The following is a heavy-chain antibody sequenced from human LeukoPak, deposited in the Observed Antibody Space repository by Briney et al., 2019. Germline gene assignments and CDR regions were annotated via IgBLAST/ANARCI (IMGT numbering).Heavy chain of an antibody. V-gene: IGHV3-15*01. D-gene: IGHD2-2*01. CDR2: IKSKTDGGTT. J-gene: IGHJ4*02. CDR1: GFTFSNAW. CDR3: TAVPAAMRSDY. Sequence: KPGGSLRLSCAASGFTFSNAWMSWVRQAPGKGQEWVGRIKSKTDGGTTDYAAPVKGRFTISRDDSKNTLYLQMNSLKTEDTAVYYCTAVPAAMRSDYWGQGTLVTVSS.